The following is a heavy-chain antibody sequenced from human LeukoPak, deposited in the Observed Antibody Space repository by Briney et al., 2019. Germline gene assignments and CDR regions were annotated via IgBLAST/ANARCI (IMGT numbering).Heavy chain of an antibody. CDR1: GGTFSSYA. CDR3: AGVDTAMVNFDY. CDR2: IILIFGTA. D-gene: IGHD5-18*01. Sequence: GASVKVSCKASGGTFSSYAISWVRQAPGQGLEWMGGIILIFGTANYAQKFQGRVTITADESTSTAYMELSSLRSEDTAVYYCAGVDTAMVNFDYWGQGTLVTVSS. J-gene: IGHJ4*02. V-gene: IGHV1-69*13.